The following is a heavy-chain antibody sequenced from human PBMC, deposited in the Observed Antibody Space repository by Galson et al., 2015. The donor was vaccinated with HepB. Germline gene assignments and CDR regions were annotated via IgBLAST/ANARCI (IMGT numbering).Heavy chain of an antibody. V-gene: IGHV1-3*01. CDR3: ARDRRYCSSTSCGKNWFDP. Sequence: SVKVSCKASGYTFTSYAMHWVRQAPGQRLEWMGWINAGNGNTKYSQKFQGRVTITRDTSASTAYMELSSLRSEDTAVCYCARDRRYCSSTSCGKNWFDPWGQGTLVTVSS. D-gene: IGHD2-2*01. J-gene: IGHJ5*02. CDR2: INAGNGNT. CDR1: GYTFTSYA.